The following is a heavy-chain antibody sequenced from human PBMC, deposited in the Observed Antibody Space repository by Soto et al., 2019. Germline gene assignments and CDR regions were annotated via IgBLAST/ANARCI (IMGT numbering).Heavy chain of an antibody. V-gene: IGHV3-30-3*01. Sequence: QVQLVESGGGVVQPGRSLRLSCAASGFTFSSYAMHWVRQAPGKGLEWVAVISYDGSNKYYADSVKGRFTISRDNPKNTLYLQMNSLRAEDTAVYYCARGDYFDYWGQGTLVTVSS. CDR2: ISYDGSNK. CDR3: ARGDYFDY. J-gene: IGHJ4*02. CDR1: GFTFSSYA.